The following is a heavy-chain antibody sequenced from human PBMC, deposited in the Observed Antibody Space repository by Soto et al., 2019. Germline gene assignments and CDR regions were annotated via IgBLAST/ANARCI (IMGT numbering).Heavy chain of an antibody. CDR2: IIPIFGTA. CDR3: ARSRVTYYYDRSAFDI. Sequence: QVQLVQSGAEVKKPGSSVKVSCKASGGTFSSYAISWVRQAPGQGLEWMGGIIPIFGTANYAHKFQGRVTITAEESTSTAYMELSSLRSEDTAVYYCARSRVTYYYDRSAFDIWGQGTMVTVSS. D-gene: IGHD3-22*01. V-gene: IGHV1-69*01. CDR1: GGTFSSYA. J-gene: IGHJ3*02.